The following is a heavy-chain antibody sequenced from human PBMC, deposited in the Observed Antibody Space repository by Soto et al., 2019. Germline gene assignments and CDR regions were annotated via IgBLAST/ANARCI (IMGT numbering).Heavy chain of an antibody. CDR3: ARVSLHYYGSGSYLDV. V-gene: IGHV3-48*03. CDR1: GFTFSSYE. J-gene: IGHJ6*02. Sequence: VGSLRLSCAASGFTFSSYEMNWVRQAPGKGLEWVSYISSSGSTIYYADSVKGRFTISRDNAKNSLYLQMNSLRAEDTAVYYCARVSLHYYGSGSYLDVWGQGTTVTVS. CDR2: ISSSGSTI. D-gene: IGHD3-10*01.